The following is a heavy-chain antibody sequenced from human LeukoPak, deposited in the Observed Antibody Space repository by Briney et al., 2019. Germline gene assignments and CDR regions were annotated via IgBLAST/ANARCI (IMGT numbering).Heavy chain of an antibody. D-gene: IGHD3-3*01. CDR1: GFSFSDYG. Sequence: SGGSLRLSCEASGFSFSDYGMHWVRQAPGKGLEWVAFIRYDGSNKYYADSVKGRFTVSRDNSQSTLYLQMNSLRVEGTAVYYCAKRVVIKSTDYFYYYIHVWGKGTTVTVSS. CDR2: IRYDGSNK. J-gene: IGHJ6*03. V-gene: IGHV3-30*02. CDR3: AKRVVIKSTDYFYYYIHV.